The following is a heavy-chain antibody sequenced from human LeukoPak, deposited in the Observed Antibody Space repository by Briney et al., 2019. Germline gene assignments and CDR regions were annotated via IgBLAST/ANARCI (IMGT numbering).Heavy chain of an antibody. D-gene: IGHD2-2*01. CDR1: GFTFSSYA. Sequence: GRSLRLSCAASGFTFSSYAMHWVRQAPGKGLEWAAVISYDGSNKYYADSVKGRFTISRDNSKNTLYLQMNSLRAEDTAVYYCARDPGGYCSSTSCYRAHFDYWGQGTLVTVSS. CDR3: ARDPGGYCSSTSCYRAHFDY. CDR2: ISYDGSNK. J-gene: IGHJ4*02. V-gene: IGHV3-30-3*01.